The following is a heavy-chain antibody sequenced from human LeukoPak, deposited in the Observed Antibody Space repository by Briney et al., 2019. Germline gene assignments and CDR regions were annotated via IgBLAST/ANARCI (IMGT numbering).Heavy chain of an antibody. CDR3: ARQGRGSGSYMEEFDY. CDR2: IYYSGST. J-gene: IGHJ4*02. D-gene: IGHD6-13*01. V-gene: IGHV4-39*01. CDR1: GGSISSSSYY. Sequence: KTSETLSLTCTVSGGSISSSSYYWGWIRQPPGKGLEWIGIIYYSGSTYYNPSLKSRVTISVDTSKNQFSLKLSSVTAADTAVYYCARQGRGSGSYMEEFDYWGQGTLVTVSS.